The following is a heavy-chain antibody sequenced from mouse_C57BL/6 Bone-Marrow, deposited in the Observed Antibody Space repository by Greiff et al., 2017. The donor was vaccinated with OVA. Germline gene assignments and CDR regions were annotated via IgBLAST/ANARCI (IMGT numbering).Heavy chain of an antibody. CDR2: INPNNGGT. D-gene: IGHD1-1*01. J-gene: IGHJ2*01. CDR3: ARIYYYGSSANYFDY. Sequence: EVQLQQSGPELVKPGASVKISCKASGYTFTDYYMNWVKQSHGKSLEWIGDINPNNGGTSYNQKFKGKATLTVDKSSSTAYMELRSLTSEDSAVYYCARIYYYGSSANYFDYWGQGTTLTVSS. CDR1: GYTFTDYY. V-gene: IGHV1-26*01.